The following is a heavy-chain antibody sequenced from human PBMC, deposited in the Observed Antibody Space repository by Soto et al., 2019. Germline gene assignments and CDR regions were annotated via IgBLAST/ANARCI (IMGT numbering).Heavy chain of an antibody. Sequence: TLSLTCTVSGGSVSSGSYYWSWIRQPPWKGLEWIGYIYYSGSTNYNPSLKSRVTISVDTSKNQFSLKLSSVTAADTAVYYCARFLGYSSGWYNWFDPWGQGTLVTVSS. J-gene: IGHJ5*02. CDR2: IYYSGST. CDR1: GGSVSSGSYY. CDR3: ARFLGYSSGWYNWFDP. D-gene: IGHD6-19*01. V-gene: IGHV4-61*01.